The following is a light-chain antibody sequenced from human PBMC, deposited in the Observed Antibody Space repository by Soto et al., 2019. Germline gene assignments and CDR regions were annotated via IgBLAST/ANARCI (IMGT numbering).Light chain of an antibody. V-gene: IGKV3-20*01. J-gene: IGKJ3*01. Sequence: EIVLTQSPGTLSLSPGERATLSCRASQSVSSNYLAWYQQKPGQAPRLLIYGASSRASDIPDRFSGSGSGTDCTLIISRLEPEDFAMYYCQQYGSTPFTFGPGTKVDVK. CDR3: QQYGSTPFT. CDR1: QSVSSNY. CDR2: GAS.